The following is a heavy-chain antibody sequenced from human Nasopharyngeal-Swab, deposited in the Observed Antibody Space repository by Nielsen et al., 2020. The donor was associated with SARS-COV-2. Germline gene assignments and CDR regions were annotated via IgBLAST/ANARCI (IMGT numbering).Heavy chain of an antibody. CDR2: MNPNSGNT. V-gene: IGHV1-8*01. CDR3: ARDSNPDYYDSSGYKDY. D-gene: IGHD3-22*01. J-gene: IGHJ4*02. Sequence: WVRQAPGQGLEWMGWMNPNSGNTGYAQKFQGRVTMTRNTSISTAYMELSSLRSEDTAVYYCARDSNPDYYDSSGYKDYWGQGTLVTVSS.